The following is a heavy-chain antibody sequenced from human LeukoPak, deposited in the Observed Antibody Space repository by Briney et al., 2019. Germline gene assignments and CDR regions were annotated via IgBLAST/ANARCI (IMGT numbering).Heavy chain of an antibody. CDR1: GGSISSYY. J-gene: IGHJ4*02. CDR3: ARDDCSGGSCFLFDY. Sequence: PSETLSLTCTVSGGSISSYYWSWIRQPPGKGLEWIGYIYYSGSTNYNPSLKSRVTISVDTSKNQISLKLSSVTAADTAAYYCARDDCSGGSCFLFDYWGQGTLVTVSS. V-gene: IGHV4-59*01. CDR2: IYYSGST. D-gene: IGHD2-15*01.